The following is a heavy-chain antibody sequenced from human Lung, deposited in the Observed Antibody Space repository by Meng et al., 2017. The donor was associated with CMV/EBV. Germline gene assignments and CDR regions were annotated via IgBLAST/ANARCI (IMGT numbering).Heavy chain of an antibody. D-gene: IGHD3-3*01. CDR2: TSGSGGST. CDR3: AHTFLSGYFSPYYGMDV. V-gene: IGHV3-23*01. Sequence: GGSLRPXCAASGFTFSSYSMSWVRQAAGKGLEWVSATSGSGGSTYYADSVKGRFTITRNNSKNTLYLKMNSLRAEDTAVYYCAHTFLSGYFSPYYGMDVWGQGXTVTVSS. J-gene: IGHJ6*02. CDR1: GFTFSSYS.